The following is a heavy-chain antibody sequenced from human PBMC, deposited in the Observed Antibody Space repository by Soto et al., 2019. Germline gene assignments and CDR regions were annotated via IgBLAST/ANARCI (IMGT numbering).Heavy chain of an antibody. D-gene: IGHD3-22*01. Sequence: GGSLRLSCSASGFTFSSYAMHWVRQAPGKGLEYVSAISSNGGSTYYADSVKGRFTISRDNSKNTLYLQMSSLRAEDTAVYYREAMIVARGSYWGQGTLVTVSS. CDR1: GFTFSSYA. CDR3: EAMIVARGSY. CDR2: ISSNGGST. V-gene: IGHV3-64D*06. J-gene: IGHJ4*02.